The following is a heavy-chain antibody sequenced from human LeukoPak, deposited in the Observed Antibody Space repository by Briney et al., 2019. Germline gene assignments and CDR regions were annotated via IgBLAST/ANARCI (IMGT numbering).Heavy chain of an antibody. D-gene: IGHD6-13*01. Sequence: PSETLSLTCTVSGGSISSHYWSWIRQPPGKGLEWIGYIYYSGSTNYNPSLKSRVTISVGTSKNQFSLKLSSVTAADTAVYYCARVTDPIAAAGTFAFDIWGQGTMVTVSS. CDR3: ARVTDPIAAAGTFAFDI. CDR1: GGSISSHY. V-gene: IGHV4-59*11. CDR2: IYYSGST. J-gene: IGHJ3*02.